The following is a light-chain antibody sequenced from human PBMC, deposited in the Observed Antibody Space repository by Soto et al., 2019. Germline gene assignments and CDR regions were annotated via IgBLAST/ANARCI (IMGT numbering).Light chain of an antibody. CDR1: QSISKY. CDR3: QQSYSAPPLT. Sequence: IQMTQSPSSLSASVGDRVTITCRASQSISKYLNWYQQKPGKAPKLLIYDASSLHSGVPSRFSGSGSGTALTPTISSLQPEDFATYYCQQSYSAPPLTFGGGTNVEFK. CDR2: DAS. J-gene: IGKJ4*01. V-gene: IGKV1-39*01.